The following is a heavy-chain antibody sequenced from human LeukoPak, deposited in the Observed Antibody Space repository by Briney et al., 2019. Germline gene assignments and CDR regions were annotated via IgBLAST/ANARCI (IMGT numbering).Heavy chain of an antibody. CDR2: IKSKTDGGTT. V-gene: IGHV3-15*01. D-gene: IGHD4-17*01. CDR3: TKDYGDYGLYGYYYYYGMDV. CDR1: GFTFSNAW. Sequence: GGSLRLSCAASGFTFSNAWMSWVRQAPGKGLEWVGRIKSKTDGGTTDYAAPVKGRFTISRDDSKNTLYLQMNSLKTEDTAVYYCTKDYGDYGLYGYYYYYGMDVWGQGTTATVSS. J-gene: IGHJ6*02.